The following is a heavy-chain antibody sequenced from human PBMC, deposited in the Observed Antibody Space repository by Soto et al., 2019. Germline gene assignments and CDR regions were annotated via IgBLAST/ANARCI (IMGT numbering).Heavy chain of an antibody. CDR1: GGSISSYY. J-gene: IGHJ4*02. CDR3: ARESDYYDSSGSYFDY. V-gene: IGHV4-59*01. D-gene: IGHD3-22*01. CDR2: IYYSGST. Sequence: SETLSLTCTVSGGSISSYYWSWIRQPPGKGLEWIGYIYYSGSTNYNPSLKSRVTISVDTSKNQFSLKLSSVTAADTAVYYCARESDYYDSSGSYFDYLGQGTLVTVSS.